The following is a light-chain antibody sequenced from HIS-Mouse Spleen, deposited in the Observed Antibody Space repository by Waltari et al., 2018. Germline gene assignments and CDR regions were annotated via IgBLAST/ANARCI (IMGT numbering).Light chain of an antibody. J-gene: IGLJ1*01. CDR2: EVS. CDR3: SSYTSSSTPYV. V-gene: IGLV2-14*01. CDR1: SSDVGGYNY. Sequence: QSALTQPASVSGSPGQSITISCTGTSSDVGGYNYVSWYQHHPGKAPNLMIYEVSNRPSGVSNRFSGSKSGNTACLTISGLQAEDEADYYCSSYTSSSTPYVFGTGTKVTVL.